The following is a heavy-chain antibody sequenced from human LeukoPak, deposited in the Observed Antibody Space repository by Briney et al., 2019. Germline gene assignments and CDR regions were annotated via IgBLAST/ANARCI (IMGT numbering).Heavy chain of an antibody. J-gene: IGHJ5*02. CDR3: ARDLSITGTRNWFDP. CDR1: GGTFSSYA. V-gene: IGHV1-69*04. CDR2: IIPILGIA. Sequence: GASVKVSCKASGGTFSSYAISWVRQAPGQGFEWMGRIIPILGIANYAQKFQGRVTITADKSTSTAYMELSSLRSEDTAVYYCARDLSITGTRNWFDPWGQGTLVTVSS. D-gene: IGHD1-20*01.